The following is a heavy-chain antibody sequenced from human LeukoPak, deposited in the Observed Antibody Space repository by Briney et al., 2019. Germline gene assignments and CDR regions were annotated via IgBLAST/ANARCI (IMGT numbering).Heavy chain of an antibody. CDR2: INPNSGGT. J-gene: IGHJ4*02. D-gene: IGHD3-10*01. CDR3: ARLYYYGSGSYGFDY. Sequence: GASVKVSCKASGYTFTGYYMHWVRQAPGQGLEWMGWINPNSGGTNYAQKFQGRVTMTRDTSISTAYMELSRLRSDDTAVYYCARLYYYGSGSYGFDYWGQGTLVTVSS. CDR1: GYTFTGYY. V-gene: IGHV1-2*02.